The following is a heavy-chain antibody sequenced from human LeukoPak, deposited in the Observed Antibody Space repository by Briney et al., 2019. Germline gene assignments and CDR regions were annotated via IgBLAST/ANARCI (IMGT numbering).Heavy chain of an antibody. Sequence: GGSLRLSCAASGFTFSSYWMSWVRQAPGKGLEWVANIKQDGSEKYYVDSVKGRFTISRDNAKNTLYLQMNSLRAEDTAVYYCARGGDGYNYGAFDIWGQGTMVTVSS. V-gene: IGHV3-7*01. CDR1: GFTFSSYW. CDR3: ARGGDGYNYGAFDI. D-gene: IGHD5-12*01. CDR2: IKQDGSEK. J-gene: IGHJ3*02.